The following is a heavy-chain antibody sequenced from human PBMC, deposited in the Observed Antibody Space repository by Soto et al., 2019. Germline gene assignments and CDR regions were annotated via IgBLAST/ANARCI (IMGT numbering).Heavy chain of an antibody. J-gene: IGHJ5*01. V-gene: IGHV3-23*01. D-gene: IGHD3-10*01. CDR1: GFTFSNHA. Sequence: EEQLLESGGGLVQPGGSLRLSCAASGFTFSNHAMNWVRQAPGKGLEWVSTISGGGTNTYYADSVKGRFTISRDNSKNTLYLRLNSLRAEDAAVYYCAKDAYGSGLDWFDSWGQGTRVTVSS. CDR2: ISGGGTNT. CDR3: AKDAYGSGLDWFDS.